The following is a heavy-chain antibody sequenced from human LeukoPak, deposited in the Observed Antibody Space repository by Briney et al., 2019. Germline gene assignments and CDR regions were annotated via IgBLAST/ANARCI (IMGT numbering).Heavy chain of an antibody. V-gene: IGHV4-30-4*08. CDR3: ARGPGSGYPVDY. J-gene: IGHJ4*02. CDR2: IYHRGDT. Sequence: SQTLSLTCTVSGGSISSGDYYWNWIRQPPGKGLEWIGEIYHRGDTNYNPSLKSRVTISVDTSKNQFSLILNSVTAADTAVYYCARGPGSGYPVDYWGQGTLVTVSS. CDR1: GGSISSGDYY. D-gene: IGHD3-22*01.